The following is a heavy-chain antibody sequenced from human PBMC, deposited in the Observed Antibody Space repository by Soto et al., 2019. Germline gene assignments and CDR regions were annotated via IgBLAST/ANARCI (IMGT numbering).Heavy chain of an antibody. J-gene: IGHJ4*02. CDR1: GFTFSSYW. D-gene: IGHD3-22*01. Sequence: GGSLRLSCAASGFTFSSYWMHWVRQAPGKGLVWVSRINSDGSSTSYADSVKGRFTISRDNAKNTLYLQMNSLRAEDTAVYYCARDENYDSSGYYFAFDYWGQGTLVTVSS. CDR3: ARDENYDSSGYYFAFDY. V-gene: IGHV3-74*01. CDR2: INSDGSST.